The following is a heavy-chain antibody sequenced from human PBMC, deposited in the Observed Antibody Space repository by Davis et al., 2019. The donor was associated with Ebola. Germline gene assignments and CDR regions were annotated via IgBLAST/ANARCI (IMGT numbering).Heavy chain of an antibody. Sequence: PSETLSLTCAVSGGSISSGGYSWSWIRQPPGKGLEWIGYIYYSGSTNYNPSLKSRVTISVDTSKNQFSLKLSSVTAADTAVYYCARNADYRPGWFDPWGQGTPVTVSS. J-gene: IGHJ5*02. V-gene: IGHV4-61*08. CDR3: ARNADYRPGWFDP. CDR1: GGSISSGGYS. CDR2: IYYSGST. D-gene: IGHD4-11*01.